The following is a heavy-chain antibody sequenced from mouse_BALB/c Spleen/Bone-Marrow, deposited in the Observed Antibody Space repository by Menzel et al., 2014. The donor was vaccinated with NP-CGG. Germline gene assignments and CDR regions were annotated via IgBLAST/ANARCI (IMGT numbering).Heavy chain of an antibody. D-gene: IGHD1-1*01. CDR3: ARVYGWYFDV. V-gene: IGHV5-6-3*01. CDR2: INKNGGST. Sequence: EVKQVESGGGLVQTGGSLKLSCVATGLTFSSYGMSWVRQTPDKRLELVATINKNGGSTYYPDSVKGQFTISRDNAKNTLYLQMSSLKSEDTAMYYCARVYGWYFDVWGAGTTVTVSS. CDR1: GLTFSSYG. J-gene: IGHJ1*01.